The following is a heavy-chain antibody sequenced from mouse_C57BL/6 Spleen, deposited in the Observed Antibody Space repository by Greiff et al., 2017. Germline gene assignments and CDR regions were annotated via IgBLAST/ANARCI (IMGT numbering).Heavy chain of an antibody. D-gene: IGHD2-4*01. V-gene: IGHV1-52*01. Sequence: QVQLQQPGAELVRPGSSVKLSCKASGYTFTSYWMHWVKQRPIQGLEWIGNIDPSDSETHYNQKFKDKATLTVDKSSSTAYMQLSSLTSEDSAVDDCARSTMMDYAMDYWGQGTSVTVSS. J-gene: IGHJ4*01. CDR3: ARSTMMDYAMDY. CDR2: IDPSDSET. CDR1: GYTFTSYW.